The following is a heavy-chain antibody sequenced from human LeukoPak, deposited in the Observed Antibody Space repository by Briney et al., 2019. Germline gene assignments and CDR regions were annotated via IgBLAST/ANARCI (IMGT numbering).Heavy chain of an antibody. CDR1: GGSISSSSYY. Sequence: PGGSLSLTCTVSGGSISSSSYYWGWIRQPPGKGLEWIGSIYYSGSTYYNPSLKSRVTISVDTSKNQFSLKLSSVTAADTAVYYCARRTMTTVTDWGQGTLVTVSS. CDR2: IYYSGST. D-gene: IGHD4-11*01. J-gene: IGHJ4*02. CDR3: ARRTMTTVTD. V-gene: IGHV4-39*01.